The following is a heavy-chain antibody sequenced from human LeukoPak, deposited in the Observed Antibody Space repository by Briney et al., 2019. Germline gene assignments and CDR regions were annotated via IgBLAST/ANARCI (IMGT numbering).Heavy chain of an antibody. D-gene: IGHD2-15*01. CDR1: GFTFSSYG. V-gene: IGHV3-30*03. J-gene: IGHJ4*02. CDR2: ISYDGSNK. CDR3: ARGDSAGYFDY. Sequence: GGSLRLSCAASGFTFSSYGMHWVRQAPGEGLEWVAVISYDGSNKYYADSVKGRFTISRDNSKNTLYLQMNSLRAEDTAVYYCARGDSAGYFDYWGQGTLVTVSS.